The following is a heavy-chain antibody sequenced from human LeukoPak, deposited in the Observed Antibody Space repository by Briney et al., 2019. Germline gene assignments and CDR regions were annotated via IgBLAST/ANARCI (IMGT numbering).Heavy chain of an antibody. CDR3: AKDSNPYNSSSFDY. CDR1: GFTFSSYA. D-gene: IGHD6-6*01. CDR2: ISGSGGST. V-gene: IGHV3-23*01. J-gene: IGHJ4*02. Sequence: GGSLRLSCAASGFTFSSYAMSWVRQAPGKGLEWVSAISGSGGSTYSADSVKGRFTISRDNSKNTLYLQMNSLRAEDTAVYYCAKDSNPYNSSSFDYWGQGTLVTVSS.